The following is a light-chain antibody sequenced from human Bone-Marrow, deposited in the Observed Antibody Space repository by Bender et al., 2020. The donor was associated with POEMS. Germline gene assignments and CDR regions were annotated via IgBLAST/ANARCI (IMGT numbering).Light chain of an antibody. CDR2: DVI. CDR1: DIADYYY. CDR3: SSYAGGNNLSYV. V-gene: IGLV2-14*03. J-gene: IGLJ1*01. Sequence: QSVLTQPASVSGSPGQSITISCTGDIADYYYVSWYQQHPGKAPKLIIYDVITRPSGVSSRFSGSKSGNTASLTISGLQGEDEADYFCSSYAGGNNLSYVFGTGTKVTVL.